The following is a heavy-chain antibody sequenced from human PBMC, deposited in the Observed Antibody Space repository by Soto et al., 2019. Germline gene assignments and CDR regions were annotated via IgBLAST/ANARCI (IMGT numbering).Heavy chain of an antibody. CDR2: INHSAST. J-gene: IGHJ6*02. D-gene: IGHD3-3*01. CDR1: GGSFSGYY. Sequence: SETLSLTCAVYGGSFSGYYWSWIRQPPGKGLEWIGEINHSASTNYNPYLKSRVTISVDTSKNQLSLKLSSVTAADTAVYYCARVGRITILGVVMIDYYYGMEVWDHGTTVT. V-gene: IGHV4-34*01. CDR3: ARVGRITILGVVMIDYYYGMEV.